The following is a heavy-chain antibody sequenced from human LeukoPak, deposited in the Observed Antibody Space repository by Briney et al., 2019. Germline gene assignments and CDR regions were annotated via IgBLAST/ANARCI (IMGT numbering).Heavy chain of an antibody. CDR2: IYYSGST. CDR1: GGSISSSSYY. D-gene: IGHD6-6*01. V-gene: IGHV4-39*01. J-gene: IGHJ5*02. Sequence: SETLSLTCTVSGGSISSSSYYWGWIRQPPGKGLEWIGSIYYSGSTYYNPSLKSRVTISVDTSKNQFSLKLSSVTAADTAVYYCARLAERGIAARPRRWFDPWGQGTLVTVSS. CDR3: ARLAERGIAARPRRWFDP.